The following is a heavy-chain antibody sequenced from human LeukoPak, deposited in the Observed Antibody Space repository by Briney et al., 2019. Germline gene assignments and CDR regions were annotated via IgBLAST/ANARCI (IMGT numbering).Heavy chain of an antibody. D-gene: IGHD1-26*01. CDR2: INPTGSST. J-gene: IGHJ5*02. CDR1: GYSFTSHY. CDR3: ARDNSVGDVAWWFDP. V-gene: IGHV1-46*01. Sequence: GASVKVSCKASGYSFTSHYMHWVRQAPGQGLEWLGLINPTGSSTLYAQKFQGRVTMTRDMSTTTDYMELSSLRSDDMAVYYCARDNSVGDVAWWFDPWGQGTLVTVSS.